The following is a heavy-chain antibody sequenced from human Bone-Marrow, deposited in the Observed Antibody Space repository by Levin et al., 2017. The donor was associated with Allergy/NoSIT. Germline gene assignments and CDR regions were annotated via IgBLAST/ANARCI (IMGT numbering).Heavy chain of an antibody. J-gene: IGHJ6*03. CDR3: ARDLEASWGGSGYDPNYYMDV. CDR1: GGSISSYY. V-gene: IGHV4-59*01. Sequence: SETLSLTCTVSGGSISSYYWSWIRQPPGKGLEWIGYIYYSGSTNYNPSLKSRVTISVDTSKNQFSLKLSSVTAADTAVYYCARDLEASWGGSGYDPNYYMDVWGKGTTVTVSS. D-gene: IGHD5-12*01. CDR2: IYYSGST.